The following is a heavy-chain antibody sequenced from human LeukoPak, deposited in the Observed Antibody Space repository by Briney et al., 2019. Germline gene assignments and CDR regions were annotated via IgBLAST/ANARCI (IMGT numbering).Heavy chain of an antibody. CDR3: ATVPEGVPDAFDI. CDR2: IIPIFSTA. D-gene: IGHD3-16*01. V-gene: IGHV1-69*13. CDR1: GGTFSGYA. J-gene: IGHJ3*02. Sequence: PVKVSCKASGGTFSGYAISWVRQAPGQELELMGGIIPIFSTANYAQKFQGRVTITPDESTSTAYMELSSLRSEDTAVYYCATVPEGVPDAFDIWGQGTMVTVSS.